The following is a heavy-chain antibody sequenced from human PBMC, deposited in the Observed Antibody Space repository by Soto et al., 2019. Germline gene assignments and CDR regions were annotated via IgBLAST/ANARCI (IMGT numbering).Heavy chain of an antibody. CDR2: INDDGSST. V-gene: IGHV3-74*01. J-gene: IGHJ1*01. D-gene: IGHD7-27*01. CDR1: GFTFGSYW. CDR3: VRDSWGVHH. Sequence: PGGSLRLSCAASGFTFGSYWMHWVRQAPGKGLMFISQINDDGSSTIYADSVKGRFTTPRDNAKNTLFLQMNSLRAEDTAVYFCVRDSWGVHHWGQGTLVTVSS.